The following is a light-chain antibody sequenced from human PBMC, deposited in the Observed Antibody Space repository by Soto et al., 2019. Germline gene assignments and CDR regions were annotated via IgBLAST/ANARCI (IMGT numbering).Light chain of an antibody. Sequence: EIVLTQSPGTLSLSPKERATLSCRAIQSVSSSYLAWYQQKPGQAPRLLIYGASSRATGIPDRFSGSGSGTDFTLTICRLEPEDFAVYYCQQYGSSRWTFGQGTKVDIK. J-gene: IGKJ1*01. CDR2: GAS. CDR3: QQYGSSRWT. V-gene: IGKV3-20*01. CDR1: QSVSSSY.